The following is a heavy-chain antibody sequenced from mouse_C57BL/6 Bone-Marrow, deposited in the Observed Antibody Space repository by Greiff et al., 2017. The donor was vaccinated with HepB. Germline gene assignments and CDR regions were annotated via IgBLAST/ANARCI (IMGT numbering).Heavy chain of an antibody. CDR2: IYPGDGDT. V-gene: IGHV1-82*01. CDR3: ARRETAQAGFAY. J-gene: IGHJ3*01. CDR1: GYAFSSSW. Sequence: QVQLQQPGPELVKPGASVKISCKASGYAFSSSWMNWVKQRPGKGLEWIGRIYPGDGDTNYNGKFKGKATLTADKSSSTAYMQLSSLTSEDSAVYFCARRETAQAGFAYWGQGTLVTVSA. D-gene: IGHD3-2*02.